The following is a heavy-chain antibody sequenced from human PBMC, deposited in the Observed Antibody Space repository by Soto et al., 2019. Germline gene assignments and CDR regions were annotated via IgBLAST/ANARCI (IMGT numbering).Heavy chain of an antibody. J-gene: IGHJ4*02. V-gene: IGHV1-46*01. Sequence: ASVKVSCKASGYTFSSYYMHWVRHAPGQGLEWMGIINPSGGSTSSAQKFQGSVTMTRDTSTSTVYMELSSLRSEDTAVFYCARDPGRITIFGVVISHFDYWGQG. CDR2: INPSGGST. D-gene: IGHD3-3*01. CDR3: ARDPGRITIFGVVISHFDY. CDR1: GYTFSSYY.